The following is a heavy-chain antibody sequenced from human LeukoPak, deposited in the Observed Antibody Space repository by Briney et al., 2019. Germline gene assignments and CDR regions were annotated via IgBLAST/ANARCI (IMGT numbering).Heavy chain of an antibody. D-gene: IGHD6-6*01. Sequence: ASVKVTCKASGYTFSGYYMHWVRQAPGQGLEWMGWINPNSGGTNYAQKFQGRVTMTRDTSISTAYMELIRLRSADTAVYYCARVGRAFTARSSFFDYWGQGTLVTVSS. J-gene: IGHJ4*02. CDR2: INPNSGGT. CDR1: GYTFSGYY. V-gene: IGHV1-2*02. CDR3: ARVGRAFTARSSFFDY.